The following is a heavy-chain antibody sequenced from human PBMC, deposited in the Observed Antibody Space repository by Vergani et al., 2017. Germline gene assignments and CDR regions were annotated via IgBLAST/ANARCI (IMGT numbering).Heavy chain of an antibody. CDR2: ISGSGGST. D-gene: IGHD4-17*01. V-gene: IGHV3-23*01. J-gene: IGHJ4*02. CDR1: GFTFSSYA. Sequence: EVQLLESGGGLVQPGGSLRLSCAASGFTFSSYAMSWVRQAPGKGLEWVSAISGSGGSTYYADSVKGRFTISRDNSKNTLYLQMNSLRAEDTAVYYCAKDVSLGDTVTTTYFDYWGQGTLVTVSS. CDR3: AKDVSLGDTVTTTYFDY.